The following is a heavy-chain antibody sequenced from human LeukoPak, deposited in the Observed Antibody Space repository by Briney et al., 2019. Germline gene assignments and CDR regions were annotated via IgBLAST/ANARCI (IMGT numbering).Heavy chain of an antibody. J-gene: IGHJ6*03. Sequence: GGSLRLSCAASGFTFSSYWMSWVRQAPGKGLEWVANIKQDGSERYYVDSVKGRFTISRDNAKSSLYLQMNSLRAEDTAVYYCARDDSGYDSFVFLDYYYYMDVWGKGTTVTVSS. CDR2: IKQDGSER. CDR1: GFTFSSYW. CDR3: ARDDSGYDSFVFLDYYYYMDV. D-gene: IGHD5-12*01. V-gene: IGHV3-7*01.